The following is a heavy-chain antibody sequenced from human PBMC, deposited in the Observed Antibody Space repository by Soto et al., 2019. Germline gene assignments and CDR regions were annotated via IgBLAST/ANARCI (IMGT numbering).Heavy chain of an antibody. CDR2: MHLGDSDT. CDR1: GYSSTSYW. J-gene: IGHJ6*02. V-gene: IGHV5-51*01. D-gene: IGHD3-10*01. Sequence: PGESLKISCKGSGYSSTSYWIGWVRQLPGKGLEWLGIMHLGDSDTRYSPSFQGQVTISADTAINTAYLQWSSLKASDTAMYYCARLGYFGSGNYYYNYGMDVWGQGTTVTVSS. CDR3: ARLGYFGSGNYYYNYGMDV.